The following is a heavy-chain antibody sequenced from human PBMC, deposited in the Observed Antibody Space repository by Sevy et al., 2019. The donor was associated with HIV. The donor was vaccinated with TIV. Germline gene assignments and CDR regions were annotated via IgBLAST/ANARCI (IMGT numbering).Heavy chain of an antibody. V-gene: IGHV3-23*01. J-gene: IGHJ4*02. CDR3: AKSPRIAVAGTGYFDY. CDR2: ISGSGGST. D-gene: IGHD6-19*01. CDR1: GFTFSSYA. Sequence: GGSLRLSCAASGFTFSSYAMSWVRQAPGKGLEWVSAISGSGGSTYYADSVKGRFTISRDNSKNTLYLQMNSLRAEDTPVYYCAKSPRIAVAGTGYFDYWGQGTLVTVSS.